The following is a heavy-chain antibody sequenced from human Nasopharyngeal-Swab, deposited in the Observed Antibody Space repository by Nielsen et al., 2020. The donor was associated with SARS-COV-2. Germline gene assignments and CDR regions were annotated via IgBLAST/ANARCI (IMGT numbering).Heavy chain of an antibody. J-gene: IGHJ4*02. CDR3: ARGWSYGNDY. V-gene: IGHV3-33*08. D-gene: IGHD5-18*01. Sequence: GESLKISCTGTGFTFSSHGMHWVRQTPGKGLEWVAVIWYDGSNKDYADSVKGRFTISRDNSKNTLYLQMNSLRAEDTAVYYCARGWSYGNDYWGQGTLVTVSS. CDR2: IWYDGSNK. CDR1: GFTFSSHG.